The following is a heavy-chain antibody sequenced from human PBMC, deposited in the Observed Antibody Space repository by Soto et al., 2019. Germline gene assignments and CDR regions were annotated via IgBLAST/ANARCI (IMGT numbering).Heavy chain of an antibody. V-gene: IGHV4-31*03. J-gene: IGHJ4*02. Sequence: QVQLQESGPGLVKPSQTLSLTCTVSGGSISSGGYYWSWIRLHPGKGLEWIGYIYYSGSTYYNPSLKSRVTISVDTSKNQFSPKLSSVTAADTAVYYCAREIVAGGGAEYYFDYWGQGTLVTVSS. D-gene: IGHD3-16*01. CDR1: GGSISSGGYY. CDR3: AREIVAGGGAEYYFDY. CDR2: IYYSGST.